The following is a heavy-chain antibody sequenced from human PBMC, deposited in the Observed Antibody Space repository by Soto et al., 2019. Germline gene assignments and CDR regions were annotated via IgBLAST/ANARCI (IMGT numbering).Heavy chain of an antibody. CDR2: ISGSGGST. CDR3: AKDLSPGYSYGPGSYGVDV. D-gene: IGHD5-18*01. J-gene: IGHJ6*02. Sequence: ETLSLTCTVSGGSISSYYWSWVRQAPGKGLEWVSAISGSGGSTYYADSVKGRFTISRDNSKNTLYLQMNSLRAEDTAVYYCAKDLSPGYSYGPGSYGVDVWGQGTTVTFSS. CDR1: GGSISSYY. V-gene: IGHV3-23*01.